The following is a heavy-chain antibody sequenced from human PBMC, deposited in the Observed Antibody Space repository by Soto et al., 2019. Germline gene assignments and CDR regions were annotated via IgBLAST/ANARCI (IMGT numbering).Heavy chain of an antibody. V-gene: IGHV3-49*03. CDR2: IRSKGYGGTT. Sequence: GGSLRLSCTGSGFTFGDFGMSWFRQAPGKGLEWLSFIRSKGYGGTTESAASVRGRFITSRDDSKSIAYLQMNSLKTEDTAVYYCASLTSWSQEYYYGMDVWGQGTTVTV. CDR1: GFTFGDFG. D-gene: IGHD2-2*01. CDR3: ASLTSWSQEYYYGMDV. J-gene: IGHJ6*02.